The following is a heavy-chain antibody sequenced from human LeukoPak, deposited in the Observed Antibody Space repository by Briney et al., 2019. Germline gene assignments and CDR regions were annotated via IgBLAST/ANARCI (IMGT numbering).Heavy chain of an antibody. D-gene: IGHD2-21*01. CDR1: GGSISSYY. CDR3: ARGGRDTAGLDY. V-gene: IGHV4-59*01. CDR2: IYYSGST. Sequence: SETLSLTCTVSGGSISSYYWSWIRQPPGKGLEWIGYIYYSGSTNYNSSLKSRVTISVDTSKNQFSLKLSSVTAADTAVYYCARGGRDTAGLDYWGQGTLVTVSS. J-gene: IGHJ4*02.